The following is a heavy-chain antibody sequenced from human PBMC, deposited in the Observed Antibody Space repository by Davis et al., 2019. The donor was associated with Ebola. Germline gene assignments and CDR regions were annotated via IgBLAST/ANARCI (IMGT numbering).Heavy chain of an antibody. Sequence: PSETLSLTCTVSGGSISSHYWSWIRQPPGKGLEWIGYIYYSGSTNYNPSLKSRVTISVDTSKNQFSLKLSSVTAADTAVYYCARGYCSGGSCYPAWFDPWGQGTLVTVSS. CDR1: GGSISSHY. D-gene: IGHD2-15*01. V-gene: IGHV4-59*11. J-gene: IGHJ5*02. CDR3: ARGYCSGGSCYPAWFDP. CDR2: IYYSGST.